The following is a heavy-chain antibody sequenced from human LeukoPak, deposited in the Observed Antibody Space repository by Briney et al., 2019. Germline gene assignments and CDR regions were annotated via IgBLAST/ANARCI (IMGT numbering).Heavy chain of an antibody. J-gene: IGHJ4*02. Sequence: GGSLRLSCATSGFTFKSYAMNWVRQSPGKGLEWVSSISGDGTDIYYADSLMGRSTISRDNAKNSLYLQINSLRAEDTAIYYCARRGYSDSSGYDYWGQGTLVTVSS. CDR3: ARRGYSDSSGYDY. CDR1: GFTFKSYA. D-gene: IGHD3-22*01. V-gene: IGHV3-21*01. CDR2: ISGDGTDI.